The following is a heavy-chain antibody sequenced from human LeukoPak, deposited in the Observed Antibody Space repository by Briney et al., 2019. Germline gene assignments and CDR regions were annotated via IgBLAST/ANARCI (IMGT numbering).Heavy chain of an antibody. CDR3: AKDLDDILTGYYIRHPDPPPNTWFDP. J-gene: IGHJ5*02. CDR1: GFTFSSYA. Sequence: GGSLRLSCAPSGFTFSSYAMSWVRHAPGKGLEWVSAISGSGGRTYYADSVKGRFTISRDTSKNTLYLQMNSLRAEDTAVYYCAKDLDDILTGYYIRHPDPPPNTWFDPWGQGTLVTVSS. CDR2: ISGSGGRT. D-gene: IGHD3-9*01. V-gene: IGHV3-23*01.